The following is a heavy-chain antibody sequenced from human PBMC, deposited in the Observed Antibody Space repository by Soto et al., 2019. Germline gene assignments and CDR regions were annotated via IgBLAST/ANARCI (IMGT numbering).Heavy chain of an antibody. Sequence: VQLVESGGGLVQPGGSLRLSCAASGFTFSSNWMSWVRQAPGKGLEWVANIKRDGSEKYYVDSVKGRFTISRDNAKNSLYLQMNNLRAEDTAVYYCARERNVGDWGQGTLVTVSS. D-gene: IGHD3-16*01. CDR3: ARERNVGD. CDR1: GFTFSSNW. J-gene: IGHJ4*02. V-gene: IGHV3-7*01. CDR2: IKRDGSEK.